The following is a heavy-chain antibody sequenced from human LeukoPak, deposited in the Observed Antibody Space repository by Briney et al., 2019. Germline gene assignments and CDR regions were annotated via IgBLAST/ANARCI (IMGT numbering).Heavy chain of an antibody. CDR1: GGSISSGGYY. D-gene: IGHD2-2*01. CDR3: ARHDLRNLVVPAATPRNAFDI. V-gene: IGHV4-30-2*03. CDR2: IYHSGST. J-gene: IGHJ3*02. Sequence: SQTLSLTCTVSGGSISSGGYYWSWIRQPPGKGLEWIGYIYHSGSTYYNPSLKSRVTISVDTSKNQFSLKLSSVTAADTAVYYCARHDLRNLVVPAATPRNAFDIWGQGTMVTVSS.